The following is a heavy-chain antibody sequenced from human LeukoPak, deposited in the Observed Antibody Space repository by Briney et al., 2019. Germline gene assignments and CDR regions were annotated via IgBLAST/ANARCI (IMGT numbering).Heavy chain of an antibody. D-gene: IGHD3-22*01. J-gene: IGHJ4*02. CDR1: GYSFTSYW. Sequence: GESLKISCKGSGYSFTSYWIGWVRQMPGKGLEWMGIIYPGDSDTRYSPSFQGQVTISADKSISTAYLQWSSLKASDTAMYYCARLDDSSGYYSHFDYWGQGTLVTVSS. CDR3: ARLDDSSGYYSHFDY. V-gene: IGHV5-51*01. CDR2: IYPGDSDT.